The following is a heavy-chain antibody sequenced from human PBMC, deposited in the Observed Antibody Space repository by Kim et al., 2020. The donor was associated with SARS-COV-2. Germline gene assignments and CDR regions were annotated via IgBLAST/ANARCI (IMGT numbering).Heavy chain of an antibody. CDR1: GFTFSSYG. Sequence: GGSLRLSCAASGFTFSSYGIHWVRQAPGKGLEWLAVISSDGGNKYYEASVKGRFTISRDNSKNTLYLQMNSLRAEDTAVYYCAKDPSYGGGRGVDYWGQG. V-gene: IGHV3-30*18. CDR2: ISSDGGNK. J-gene: IGHJ4*02. CDR3: AKDPSYGGGRGVDY. D-gene: IGHD3-16*01.